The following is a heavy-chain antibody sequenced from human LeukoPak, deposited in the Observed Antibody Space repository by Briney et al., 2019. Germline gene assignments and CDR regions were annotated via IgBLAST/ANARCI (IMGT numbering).Heavy chain of an antibody. V-gene: IGHV3-23*01. CDR2: ISGSGGST. J-gene: IGHJ4*02. Sequence: GGSLRLSCAASGFTFTSYAMSWVRQAPGKGLEWVSSISGSGGSTYDADSVRGRFTISRDNSKNTLSLQMSSLRGDDTALYYCVKGGGDYYDSSGYPGLGDFWGRGTLVTVSS. D-gene: IGHD3-22*01. CDR3: VKGGGDYYDSSGYPGLGDF. CDR1: GFTFTSYA.